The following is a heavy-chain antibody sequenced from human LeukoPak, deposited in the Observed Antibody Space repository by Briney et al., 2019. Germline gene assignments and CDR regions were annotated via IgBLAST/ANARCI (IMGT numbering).Heavy chain of an antibody. J-gene: IGHJ4*02. Sequence: SGGSLRLSCAASGFAFSKCALHWVRQAPGKGLEWVAPTSDDGSDRCYADSVKGPFPISRDNSKNTLFLQMNSLRAGDTAVYYCAKGSSSGWPYFFDNWGQGTLVTVSS. D-gene: IGHD6-19*01. CDR1: GFAFSKCA. CDR3: AKGSSSGWPYFFDN. V-gene: IGHV3-30-3*01. CDR2: TSDDGSDR.